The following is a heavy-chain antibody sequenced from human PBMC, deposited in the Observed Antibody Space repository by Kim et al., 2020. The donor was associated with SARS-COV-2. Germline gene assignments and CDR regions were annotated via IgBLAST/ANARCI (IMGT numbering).Heavy chain of an antibody. J-gene: IGHJ5*02. D-gene: IGHD3-10*01. CDR3: ARLLWFGESWFDP. V-gene: IGHV4-4*02. Sequence: NYNPYPKSRVTISVDKSKNQFSLKLSSVTAADTAVYYCARLLWFGESWFDPWGQGTLVTVSS.